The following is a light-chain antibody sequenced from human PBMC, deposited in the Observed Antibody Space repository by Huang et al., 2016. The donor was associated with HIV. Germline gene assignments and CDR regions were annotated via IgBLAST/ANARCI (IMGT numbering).Light chain of an antibody. J-gene: IGKJ2*01. CDR3: MQGTHWPPL. V-gene: IGKV2-30*02. Sequence: DVVMTQSPLSLPVTLGQPASISCRSSQSLVHSDGTTYLYWFQQRPGQSPRRLIYKGSDRDAGVPDRFSGSGSGTDFTLKISRVEAEDVGVYYCMQGTHWPPLFGQGTKLEIK. CDR1: QSLVHSDGTTY. CDR2: KGS.